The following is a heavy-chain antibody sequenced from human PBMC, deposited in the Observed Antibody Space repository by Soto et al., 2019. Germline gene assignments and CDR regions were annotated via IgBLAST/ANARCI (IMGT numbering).Heavy chain of an antibody. CDR3: ARDRGGYYGSGSSYYGMDV. CDR2: IYHSGST. Sequence: SETLSLTCAVSGGSISSSNWWSWVRQPPGKGLEWIGEIYHSGSTNYNPSLKSRVTISVDKSKNQFALKLSSVTAADTAVYYCARDRGGYYGSGSSYYGMDVWGQGTTVT. V-gene: IGHV4-4*02. D-gene: IGHD3-10*01. CDR1: GGSISSSNW. J-gene: IGHJ6*02.